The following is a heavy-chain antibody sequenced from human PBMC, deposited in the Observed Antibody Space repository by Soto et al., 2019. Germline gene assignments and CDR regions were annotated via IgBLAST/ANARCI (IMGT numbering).Heavy chain of an antibody. D-gene: IGHD2-21*01. V-gene: IGHV3-23*01. CDR2: IKATGDDT. CDR3: KRDVVAFSPPGADF. Sequence: GGSLRLSCAGSGFPFSRYAMSWVRQAPGKGLEWVSAIKATGDDTYYADSVKGRFTISRDNSKDTLYLQMNRLTVEYTAMEYCKRDVVAFSPPGADFWGQGTLVTVSS. CDR1: GFPFSRYA. J-gene: IGHJ4*02.